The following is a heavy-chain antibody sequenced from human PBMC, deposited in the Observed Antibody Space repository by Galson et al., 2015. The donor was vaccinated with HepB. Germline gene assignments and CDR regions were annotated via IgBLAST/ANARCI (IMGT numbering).Heavy chain of an antibody. CDR1: GFTFSNAW. Sequence: SLRLSCAASGFTFSNAWMSWARQAPGKGLEWVGRIKSKSDGETTDYAAPVKGRFSISRDDSKNTLFLQMNSLETEDTAVYFCTTAPRGRIAGRNLYFDYWGQGTLVTVSS. V-gene: IGHV3-15*01. CDR3: TTAPRGRIAGRNLYFDY. CDR2: IKSKSDGETT. J-gene: IGHJ4*02. D-gene: IGHD1-26*01.